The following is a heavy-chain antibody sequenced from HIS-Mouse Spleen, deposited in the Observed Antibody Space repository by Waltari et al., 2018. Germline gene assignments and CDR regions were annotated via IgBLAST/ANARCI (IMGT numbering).Heavy chain of an antibody. D-gene: IGHD1-26*01. CDR2: INHSGST. CDR3: ARMGPASGSYGDY. V-gene: IGHV4-34*01. CDR1: GGSFSGYY. Sequence: QVQLQQWGAGLLKPSETLSLTCAVYGGSFSGYYWSWIRQPPGKGLAWIGEINHSGSTNSNPSLKSRVTISVDTSKNQFSLKLSSVTAADTAVYYCARMGPASGSYGDYWGQGTLVTVSS. J-gene: IGHJ4*02.